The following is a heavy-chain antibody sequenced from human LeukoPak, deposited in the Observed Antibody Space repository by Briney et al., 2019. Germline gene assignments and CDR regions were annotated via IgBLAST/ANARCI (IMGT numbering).Heavy chain of an antibody. D-gene: IGHD6-13*01. J-gene: IGHJ4*02. CDR3: ARVRKVGSWYFDY. CDR1: GGSISSYY. V-gene: IGHV4-59*01. CDR2: IYYSGST. Sequence: SETLSLTCTVSGGSISSYYWSWIRQPPGKGLEWIGYIYYSGSTNYNPSPKSRVTISVDTSKNQFSLKLSSVTAADTAVYYCARVRKVGSWYFDYWGQGTLVTVSS.